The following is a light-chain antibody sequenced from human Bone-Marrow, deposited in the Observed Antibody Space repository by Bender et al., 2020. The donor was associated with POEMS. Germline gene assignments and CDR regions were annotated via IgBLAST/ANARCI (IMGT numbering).Light chain of an antibody. CDR1: SSDVGSYNL. CDR3: NSYTSSTNVL. V-gene: IGLV2-23*02. CDR2: EVS. Sequence: QSALTQPASVSGSPGQSITIPCTGTSSDVGSYNLVSWYQQHPDKAPKLIIYEVSVRPSGVSSRVCGSKSGNTASLTISGLQAEDEADYYCNSYTSSTNVLFGGGTKLTVL. J-gene: IGLJ2*01.